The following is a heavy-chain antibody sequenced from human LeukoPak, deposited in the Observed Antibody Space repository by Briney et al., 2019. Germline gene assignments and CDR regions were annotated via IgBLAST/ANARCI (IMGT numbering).Heavy chain of an antibody. J-gene: IGHJ4*02. CDR1: GGTFSSYA. V-gene: IGHV1-69*13. CDR2: IIPIFGTA. CDR3: ARSGYSSSWSLYYFDY. Sequence: ASVTVSCTASGGTFSSYAISWVRQPPGQGLEWMGGIIPIFGTANYAQKFQGRVTITADESTSTAYMELSSLRSEDTAVYYCARSGYSSSWSLYYFDYWGQGTLVTVSS. D-gene: IGHD6-13*01.